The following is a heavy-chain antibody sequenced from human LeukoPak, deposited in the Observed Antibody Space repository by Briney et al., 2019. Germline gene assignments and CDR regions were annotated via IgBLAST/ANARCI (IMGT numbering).Heavy chain of an antibody. J-gene: IGHJ3*02. CDR2: IYYSGST. CDR3: ARSAGGAYYDFWSGYSHAFDI. Sequence: PSETLSLTCTVSGGSISSYYWSWIRQPPGKGLEWIGYIYYSGSTNYNPSLKSRVTISVDTSKNQFSLKLSSVTAADTAVYYCARSAGGAYYDFWSGYSHAFDIWGQGTMVTVPS. V-gene: IGHV4-59*12. CDR1: GGSISSYY. D-gene: IGHD3-3*01.